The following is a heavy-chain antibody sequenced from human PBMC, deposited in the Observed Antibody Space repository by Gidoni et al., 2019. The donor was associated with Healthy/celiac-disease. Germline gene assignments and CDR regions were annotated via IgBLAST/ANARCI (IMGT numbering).Heavy chain of an antibody. J-gene: IGHJ3*02. CDR2: IYHSGST. CDR3: ARLVVVPADFREVNDAFDI. Sequence: QVQLQESGPGLVTPSETLSLTCTVSGYSISSGYYWGWIRQPPGKGLEWIGSIYHSGSTYYNPSLKSRVTISVDTSKNQFSLKLSSVTAADTAVYYCARLVVVPADFREVNDAFDIWGQGTMVTVSS. V-gene: IGHV4-38-2*02. CDR1: GYSISSGYY. D-gene: IGHD2-2*01.